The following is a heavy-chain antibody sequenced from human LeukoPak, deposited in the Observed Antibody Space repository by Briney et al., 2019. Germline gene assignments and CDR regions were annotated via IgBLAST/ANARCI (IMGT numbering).Heavy chain of an antibody. Sequence: SQTLSLTCAISGVSVSSNTAAWNWIRQSPSRGLEWLGRTYYRSKWYNDYAVSVKGRITINPDTSKNQFSLQLNSVTPEDTAVYYCARVLDVGPTYFDYWGQGTLVTVSS. V-gene: IGHV6-1*01. CDR3: ARVLDVGPTYFDY. CDR2: TYYRSKWYN. D-gene: IGHD1-26*01. CDR1: GVSVSSNTAA. J-gene: IGHJ4*02.